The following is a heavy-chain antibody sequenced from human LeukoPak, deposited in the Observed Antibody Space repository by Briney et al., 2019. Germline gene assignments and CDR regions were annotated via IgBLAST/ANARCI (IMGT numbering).Heavy chain of an antibody. CDR3: AREVKQWLIHTDWFDP. J-gene: IGHJ5*02. Sequence: PSETLSLTCTVSGGSISSSSYYWGWIRQPPGKGLEWIGSIYYSGSTYYNPSLKSRVTISVDTSKNQFSLKLTSVTAADTAVYYCAREVKQWLIHTDWFDPWGQGTLVTVSS. V-gene: IGHV4-39*07. D-gene: IGHD6-19*01. CDR1: GGSISSSSYY. CDR2: IYYSGST.